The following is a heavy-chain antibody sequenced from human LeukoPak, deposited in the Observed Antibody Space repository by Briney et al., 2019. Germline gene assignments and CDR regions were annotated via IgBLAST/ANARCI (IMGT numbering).Heavy chain of an antibody. J-gene: IGHJ5*02. V-gene: IGHV4-34*01. CDR2: INHSGST. D-gene: IGHD3-10*01. CDR1: GGSFSGYY. CDR3: ATRHSNITMVRGVLAWFDP. Sequence: NPSETLSLTCAVYGGSFSGYYWSWIRQPPGKGLEWIGEINHSGSTNYNPSLKSRVTISVDTSKNQFSLKLSSVTAADTAVYYCATRHSNITMVRGVLAWFDPWGQGTLVTVS.